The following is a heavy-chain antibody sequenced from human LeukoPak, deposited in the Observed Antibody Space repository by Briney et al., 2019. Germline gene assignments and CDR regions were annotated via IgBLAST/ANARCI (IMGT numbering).Heavy chain of an antibody. V-gene: IGHV3-21*01. J-gene: IGHJ4*02. CDR1: GFTFSSYA. CDR3: ATGGGPGWFGELFRGYFFDY. CDR2: ISGSSSYI. Sequence: GGSLRLSCAASGFTFSSYAMNWVRQAPGKGLEWVSSISGSSSYIYYADSLKGRFTVSRDNARSSLYLQMNSLRAEDTAVYYCATGGGPGWFGELFRGYFFDYWGQGTLVTVSS. D-gene: IGHD3-10*01.